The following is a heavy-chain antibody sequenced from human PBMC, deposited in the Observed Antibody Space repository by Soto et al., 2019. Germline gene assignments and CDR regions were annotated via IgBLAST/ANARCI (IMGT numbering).Heavy chain of an antibody. CDR3: AKDQGYDFWSGDHAFDI. D-gene: IGHD3-3*01. J-gene: IGHJ3*02. CDR2: ISGSGGST. V-gene: IGHV3-23*01. Sequence: FTFSSYAMSWVRQAPGKGLEWVSAISGSGGSTYYADSVKGRFTISRDNSKNTLYLQMNSLRAEDTAVYYCAKDQGYDFWSGDHAFDIWGQGTMVTVSS. CDR1: FTFSSYA.